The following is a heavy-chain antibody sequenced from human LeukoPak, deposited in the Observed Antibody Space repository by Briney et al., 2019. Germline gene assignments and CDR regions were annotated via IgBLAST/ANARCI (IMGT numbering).Heavy chain of an antibody. CDR3: TRDQTPYY. CDR1: GFTFSSYW. CDR2: ISSSGRTI. Sequence: GGSLRLSCAASGFTFSSYWMSWVRQAPGKGLEWISYISSSGRTIYYGDSVKGRFTISRDNAKNSLHLQMNSLRVEDTAVYYCTRDQTPYYWGQGTLVTVSS. J-gene: IGHJ4*02. V-gene: IGHV3-48*01.